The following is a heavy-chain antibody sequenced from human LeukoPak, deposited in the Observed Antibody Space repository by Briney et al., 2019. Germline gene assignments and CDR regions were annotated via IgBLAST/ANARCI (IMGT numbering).Heavy chain of an antibody. Sequence: ASVTVSCKASGYTFTAYYMHWVRQAPGQGLEWMGWISAYNGNTNYAQKLQGRVTMTTDTSTSTAYMELRSLRSDDTAVYYCARDWDYYYGMDVWGQGTTVTVSS. V-gene: IGHV1-18*04. CDR3: ARDWDYYYGMDV. CDR1: GYTFTAYY. D-gene: IGHD7-27*01. CDR2: ISAYNGNT. J-gene: IGHJ6*02.